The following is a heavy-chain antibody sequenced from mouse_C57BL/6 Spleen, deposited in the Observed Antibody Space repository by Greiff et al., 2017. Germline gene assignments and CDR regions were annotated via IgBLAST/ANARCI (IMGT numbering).Heavy chain of an antibody. CDR2: IRNKANGYTT. V-gene: IGHV7-3*01. Sequence: DVLLVQSGPGLVQPGGSLRLSCAASGFTFTDYYMSWVRQPPGKALEWLGFIRNKANGYTTEYSASVKGRFTIYRENPQSILYLRMIALRAESSATSFCARYKILRGMDYWGQGTSVTVSS. J-gene: IGHJ4*01. CDR3: ARYKILRGMDY. CDR1: GFTFTDYY.